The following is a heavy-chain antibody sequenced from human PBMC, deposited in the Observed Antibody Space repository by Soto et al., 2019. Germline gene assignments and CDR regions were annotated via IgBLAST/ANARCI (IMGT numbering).Heavy chain of an antibody. D-gene: IGHD1-26*01. J-gene: IGHJ5*02. V-gene: IGHV1-69*12. CDR1: GGTFSSYA. Sequence: QVQLVQSGAEVKKPGSSVKVSCKASGGTFSSYAISWVRQAPGQGLEWMGGIIPIFGTANYAQKFQGRVTITGDESRSTAYMELSSLRAEDTAVYYCARGGVPPGKGGWFDPWGQGTLVTVSS. CDR3: ARGGVPPGKGGWFDP. CDR2: IIPIFGTA.